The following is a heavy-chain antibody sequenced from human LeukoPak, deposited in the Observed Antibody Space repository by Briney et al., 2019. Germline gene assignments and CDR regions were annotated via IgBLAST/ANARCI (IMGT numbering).Heavy chain of an antibody. V-gene: IGHV3-74*01. CDR2: INTDGSST. CDR3: ARATANYDFWSGYYALPDY. Sequence: GGSLRLSCAASGFTFSSYWMHWVRQAPGKGLVWVSRINTDGSSTSYADSVKGRFTISRDNAKNTLYLQVNSLRAEDTAVYYCARATANYDFWSGYYALPDYWGQGTLVTVSS. D-gene: IGHD3-3*01. CDR1: GFTFSSYW. J-gene: IGHJ4*02.